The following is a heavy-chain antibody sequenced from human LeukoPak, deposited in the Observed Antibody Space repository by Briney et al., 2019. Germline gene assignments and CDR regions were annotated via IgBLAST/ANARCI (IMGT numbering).Heavy chain of an antibody. Sequence: GASVKVSCKVSGYTLTELSMHWVRQAPGKGLEWMGGFDPEDGETIYAQKFQGRVTMTGDTSTDTAYMELSSLRSEDTAVYYCATGRGYFGTWGQGTLVTVSS. J-gene: IGHJ5*02. CDR3: ATGRGYFGT. D-gene: IGHD3-22*01. V-gene: IGHV1-24*01. CDR2: FDPEDGET. CDR1: GYTLTELS.